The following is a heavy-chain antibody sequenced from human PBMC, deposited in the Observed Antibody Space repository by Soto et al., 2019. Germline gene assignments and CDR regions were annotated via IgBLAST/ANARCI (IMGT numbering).Heavy chain of an antibody. V-gene: IGHV3-48*03. D-gene: IGHD3-22*01. Sequence: GGSLRLSCAASGFTFSSYEMNWVRQAPGKGLEWVSYISSSGSTIYYADSVKGRFTISRDNAKNSLYLQMNSLRAEDTAVYYCARVGHTRDSSGYYYDYYGMDVWGQGXTVTVSS. CDR3: ARVGHTRDSSGYYYDYYGMDV. CDR1: GFTFSSYE. CDR2: ISSSGSTI. J-gene: IGHJ6*02.